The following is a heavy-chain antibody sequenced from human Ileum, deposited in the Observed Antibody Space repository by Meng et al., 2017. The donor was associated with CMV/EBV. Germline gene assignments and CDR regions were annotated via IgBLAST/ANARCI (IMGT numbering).Heavy chain of an antibody. J-gene: IGHJ5*02. Sequence: GESLKISCAASGFTFSDYYMSWIRQAPGEGLEWVSYISSSGYTTQYADSVKGRFTISRDNAKNSLYLQMNNLRAEDTALYYCARDSGYCTGSTCSGWFDPWGQGTLVTVSS. CDR2: ISSSGYTT. CDR3: ARDSGYCTGSTCSGWFDP. V-gene: IGHV3-11*04. CDR1: GFTFSDYY. D-gene: IGHD2-8*02.